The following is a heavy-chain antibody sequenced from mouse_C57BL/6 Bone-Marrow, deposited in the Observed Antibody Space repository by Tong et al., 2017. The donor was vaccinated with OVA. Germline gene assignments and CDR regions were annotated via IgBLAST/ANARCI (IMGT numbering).Heavy chain of an antibody. CDR3: ARHDYYGSPFAY. D-gene: IGHD1-1*01. V-gene: IGHV5-15*01. J-gene: IGHJ3*01. Sequence: EVQLQESGGGLVQPGGSLKLSCAASGFTFSDYGMAWVRQAPRKGPEWVAFISNLAYSIYYADTVTGRFTISRENAKNTRYLEMSSLRSEDTAMYYCARHDYYGSPFAYWGQGTLVTVSA. CDR1: GFTFSDYG. CDR2: ISNLAYSI.